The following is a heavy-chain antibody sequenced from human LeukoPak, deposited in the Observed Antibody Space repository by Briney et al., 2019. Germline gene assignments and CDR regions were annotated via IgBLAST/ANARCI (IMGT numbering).Heavy chain of an antibody. CDR3: ARSHWGSRGDFDY. Sequence: ASVKVSCEASGGTFSSYAISWVRQAPGQGLEWMGRIIPIFGTANYAQKFQGRVTITTDESTSTAYMELSSLRSEDTAVYYCARSHWGSRGDFDYWGQGTLVTVSS. D-gene: IGHD7-27*01. CDR2: IIPIFGTA. V-gene: IGHV1-69*05. CDR1: GGTFSSYA. J-gene: IGHJ4*02.